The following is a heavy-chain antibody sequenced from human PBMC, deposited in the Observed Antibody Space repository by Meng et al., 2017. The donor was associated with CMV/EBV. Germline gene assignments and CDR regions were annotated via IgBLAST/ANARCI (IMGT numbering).Heavy chain of an antibody. CDR3: AREGWGWLPGSGMDV. CDR1: GFTFSSYG. D-gene: IGHD3-16*01. V-gene: IGHV3-33*01. Sequence: GGSLRLSCAASGFTFSSYGMHWVRQAPGKGLEWVAVIWYDGSNKYYADSVKGRFTISRDNAKNSLYLQMNSLRAEDTAVYYCAREGWGWLPGSGMDVWGQGTTVTVSS. CDR2: IWYDGSNK. J-gene: IGHJ6*02.